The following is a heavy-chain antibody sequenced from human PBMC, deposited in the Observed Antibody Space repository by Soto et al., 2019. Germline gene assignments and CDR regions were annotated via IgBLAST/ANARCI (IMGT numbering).Heavy chain of an antibody. Sequence: PSETLSLTCSVSGGSMSEYFWSWIRQSPGKRLEWIGYIYYLGSTDYNPSLKSRVTISVDTSKRQFSLRLTSVTAADTAVYYCARDGYDGSGSPYPAYWGPGTQVTVS. CDR3: ARDGYDGSGSPYPAY. D-gene: IGHD3-10*01. J-gene: IGHJ4*02. CDR1: GGSMSEYF. V-gene: IGHV4-59*01. CDR2: IYYLGST.